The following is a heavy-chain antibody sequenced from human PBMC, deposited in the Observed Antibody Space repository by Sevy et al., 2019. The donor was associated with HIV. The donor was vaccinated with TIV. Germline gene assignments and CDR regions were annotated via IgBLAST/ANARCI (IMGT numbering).Heavy chain of an antibody. CDR3: TTDREYGDYKGGFDY. CDR1: GFTFTNAW. J-gene: IGHJ4*02. Sequence: GGSLRLSCAVSGFTFTNAWMGWVRQAPGKGLEWVGRIRSNTDGGTTDYAAPLKGSSTISTDDSKNTLYLQMNNLKSADEAVYYCTTDREYGDYKGGFDYWGQGTLVTVSS. CDR2: IRSNTDGGTT. V-gene: IGHV3-15*01. D-gene: IGHD4-17*01.